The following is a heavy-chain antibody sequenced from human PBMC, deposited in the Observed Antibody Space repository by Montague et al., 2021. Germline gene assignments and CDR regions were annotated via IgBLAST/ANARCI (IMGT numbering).Heavy chain of an antibody. CDR1: GDSINFYY. CDR2: VYYTGTT. CDR3: ARKGTNWDY. Sequence: SETLSLTCTVSGDSINFYYWSWIRQPPGKGLGWTGYVYYTGTTNYNPSLKSRVTISVDTSRNQFFLNVNSVTAADTAVYYCARKGTNWDYWGQGTLVTVSS. D-gene: IGHD2-8*01. V-gene: IGHV4-59*01. J-gene: IGHJ4*02.